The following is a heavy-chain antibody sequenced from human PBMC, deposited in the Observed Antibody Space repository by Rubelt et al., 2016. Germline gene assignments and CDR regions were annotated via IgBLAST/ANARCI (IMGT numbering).Heavy chain of an antibody. V-gene: IGHV1-69*14. CDR1: GGTFSSYA. CDR3: ARAKPNSGSKLRGYYFDY. CDR2: IIPIFGTA. D-gene: IGHD1-26*01. Sequence: QVQLVQSGAEVKKPGSSVKVSCKASGGTFSSYAISWVRQAPGQGLEWMGGIIPIFGTANYAQKFQGRVTITADKATSTAYMELSSLRSEDTAVYYCARAKPNSGSKLRGYYFDYWGQGTLVTVSS. J-gene: IGHJ4*02.